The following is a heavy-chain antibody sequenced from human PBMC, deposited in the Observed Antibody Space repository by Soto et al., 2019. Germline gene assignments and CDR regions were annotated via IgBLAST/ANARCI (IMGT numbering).Heavy chain of an antibody. Sequence: SVKVSCKASGGTFSSYAISWVRQAPGQGLEWMGGIIPIFGTANYAQKFQGRVTITADKSTSTAYMELSSLRSEDTAVYYCARGDFWSGYSVRTIGYYYYGMDVWGQVTTVTVSS. CDR3: ARGDFWSGYSVRTIGYYYYGMDV. V-gene: IGHV1-69*06. J-gene: IGHJ6*02. CDR2: IIPIFGTA. D-gene: IGHD3-3*01. CDR1: GGTFSSYA.